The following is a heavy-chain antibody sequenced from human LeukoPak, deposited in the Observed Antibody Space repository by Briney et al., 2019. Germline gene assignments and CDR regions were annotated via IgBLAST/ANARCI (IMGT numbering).Heavy chain of an antibody. CDR2: TYVSGNT. CDR1: GIDFSSNY. V-gene: IGHV3-66*01. Sequence: GGSLRLSCTVSGIDFSSNYISWVRQAPGKGLEWVSVTYVSGNTYYADSVKGRFIVSRDNSKNTLYLEMNSLRVEDTGVYYCAREVGAWGQGTLVTVSS. D-gene: IGHD1-26*01. J-gene: IGHJ5*02. CDR3: AREVGA.